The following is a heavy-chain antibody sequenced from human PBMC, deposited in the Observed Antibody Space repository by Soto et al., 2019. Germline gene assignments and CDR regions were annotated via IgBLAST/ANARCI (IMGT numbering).Heavy chain of an antibody. Sequence: SVKVSCKASGTTFSNFSIGWVRQAPGQGLEWMGGIILPFGTPNYAQKFQGRVTISADESMTTAYMELRGLRSEDTAVYYCVRGPDYEGYFDYWGQGTLVTVSS. J-gene: IGHJ4*02. D-gene: IGHD3-22*01. CDR2: IILPFGTP. CDR3: VRGPDYEGYFDY. V-gene: IGHV1-69*13. CDR1: GTTFSNFS.